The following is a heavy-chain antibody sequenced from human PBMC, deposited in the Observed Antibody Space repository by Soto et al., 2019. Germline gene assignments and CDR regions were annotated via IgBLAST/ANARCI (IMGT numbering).Heavy chain of an antibody. Sequence: QVQLQESGPGLVKPSQTLSLTCTVSGGSISSGGYYWSWIRQHPGKGLEWIGYIYYSGSTYYNPSLKRXXTXSGXTSKNQFSLKLSSVTAADTAVYYCASCAVEGWFDPWGQGTLVTVSS. J-gene: IGHJ5*02. CDR3: ASCAVEGWFDP. CDR2: IYYSGST. CDR1: GGSISSGGYY. D-gene: IGHD2-21*01. V-gene: IGHV4-31*03.